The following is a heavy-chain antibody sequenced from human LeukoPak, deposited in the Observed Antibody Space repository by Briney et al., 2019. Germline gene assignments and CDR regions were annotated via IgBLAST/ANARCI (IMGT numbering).Heavy chain of an antibody. D-gene: IGHD3-22*01. Sequence: SETLSLTCAVSGGSISSGGYSWSWLRQPPGTGLEWIGYIYHSGSTYYNPSLKSRVTISVDRSKNQFSLKLSSVTAADTAVYYCARVVYYDSSGYYQSWFDPWGQGTLVTVSS. V-gene: IGHV4-30-2*01. J-gene: IGHJ5*02. CDR3: ARVVYYDSSGYYQSWFDP. CDR2: IYHSGST. CDR1: GGSISSGGYS.